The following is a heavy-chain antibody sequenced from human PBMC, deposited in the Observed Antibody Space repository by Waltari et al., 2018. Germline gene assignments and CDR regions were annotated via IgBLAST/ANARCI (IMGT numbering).Heavy chain of an antibody. V-gene: IGHV1-3*01. CDR1: GYTFTSYA. D-gene: IGHD2-15*01. CDR3: ASGGNWFDP. J-gene: IGHJ5*02. Sequence: QVQLVQSGAEVKKPGASVTFSCKASGYTFTSYAIHWVRQAPGQRLEWLGWLNAGNGNTKYSQKFQGRVTIAADKSTSTAYMGLSSLRSEDTAGYYCASGGNWFDPWGQGTLVTVSS. CDR2: LNAGNGNT.